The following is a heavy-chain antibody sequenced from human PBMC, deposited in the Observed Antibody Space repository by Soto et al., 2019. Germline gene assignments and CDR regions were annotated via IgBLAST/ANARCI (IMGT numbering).Heavy chain of an antibody. Sequence: SETLSLTCTVPGDSIRSGTYSWDWLRQSPGKGLEWIGCFWSTGATHYNPSLKSRVTISVDTSKNQFSLKLSSVTAADTAVYYCARDQEDIVVVPAAPHGALDIWGQGTMVTVSS. V-gene: IGHV4-39*07. D-gene: IGHD2-2*01. J-gene: IGHJ3*02. CDR1: GDSIRSGTYS. CDR3: ARDQEDIVVVPAAPHGALDI. CDR2: FWSTGAT.